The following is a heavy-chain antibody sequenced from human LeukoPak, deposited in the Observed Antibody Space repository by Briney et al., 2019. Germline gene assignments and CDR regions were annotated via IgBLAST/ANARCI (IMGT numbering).Heavy chain of an antibody. Sequence: PGGSLRLSCAASGFTFSSYWMSWVRQAPGKGLEWVANIKQDGSEKYYVDSVKGRFTISRDNAKNSLYLQMNSLRAKDTAVYYCARDKYYDILTGYYRYYYGMDVWGQGTTVTVSS. CDR2: IKQDGSEK. CDR1: GFTFSSYW. V-gene: IGHV3-7*03. D-gene: IGHD3-9*01. J-gene: IGHJ6*02. CDR3: ARDKYYDILTGYYRYYYGMDV.